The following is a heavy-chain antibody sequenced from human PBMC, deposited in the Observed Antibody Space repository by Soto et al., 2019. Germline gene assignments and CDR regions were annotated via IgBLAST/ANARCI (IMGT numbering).Heavy chain of an antibody. V-gene: IGHV1-8*01. CDR3: ARGTRPFDS. CDR1: GYTFTSYD. D-gene: IGHD3-3*01. CDR2: MNPNSGNT. Sequence: EASVKVSCKASGYTFTSYDINWVRQATGQGPEWMGWMNPNSGNTGYAQKFQGRVTMTRNTSISTAYMELRSLTSEDTAVYYCARGTRPFDSSCQGTLVTVSS. J-gene: IGHJ4*02.